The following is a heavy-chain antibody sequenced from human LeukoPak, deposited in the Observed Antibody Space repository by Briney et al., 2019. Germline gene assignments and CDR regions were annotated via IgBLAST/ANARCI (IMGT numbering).Heavy chain of an antibody. CDR3: VRSNWGVDRAMDS. CDR2: IYHSGNT. J-gene: IGHJ4*02. CDR1: GDSISGTYW. Sequence: PSGTLSLTCAVSGDSISGTYWWAWVRQSPEKGLEWIGEIYHSGNTNYNPSLKSRVTFSLDKSESHFSLKLDSLTAADTAIYYCVRSNWGVDRAMDSWGQGTLVAVSS. V-gene: IGHV4-4*02. D-gene: IGHD7-27*01.